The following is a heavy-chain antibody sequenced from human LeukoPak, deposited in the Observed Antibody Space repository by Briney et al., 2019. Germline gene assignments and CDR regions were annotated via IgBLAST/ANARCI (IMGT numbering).Heavy chain of an antibody. V-gene: IGHV4-39*01. J-gene: IGHJ4*02. D-gene: IGHD3/OR15-3a*01. CDR2: IYYSGNT. CDR1: GVSISSSNSY. Sequence: SETLSLTCTVSGVSISSSNSYWGWIRQPPGKGLEWIGSIYYSGNTYYNASLKSQVSISIDTSKNQFSLRLTSVTAADTAVHYCARQTGSGLFILPGGQGTLVTVSS. CDR3: ARQTGSGLFILP.